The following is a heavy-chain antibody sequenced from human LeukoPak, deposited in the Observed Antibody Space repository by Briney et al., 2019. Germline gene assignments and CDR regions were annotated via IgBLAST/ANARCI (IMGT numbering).Heavy chain of an antibody. J-gene: IGHJ4*02. V-gene: IGHV3-21*01. D-gene: IGHD3-10*01. Sequence: GGSLRLSCAASGFTFSSYSMNWVRQAPGKGLEWVSSISSSSSYIYYADSVKGRFTISRDNAKNSLYLQMNSLRAEDTAVYYCARDPRAYYYGSGSYEPSDYWGQGTLVTVSS. CDR1: GFTFSSYS. CDR2: ISSSSSYI. CDR3: ARDPRAYYYGSGSYEPSDY.